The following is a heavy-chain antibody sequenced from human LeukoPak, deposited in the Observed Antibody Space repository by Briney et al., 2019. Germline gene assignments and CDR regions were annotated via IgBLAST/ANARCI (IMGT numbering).Heavy chain of an antibody. V-gene: IGHV4-39*07. CDR3: ARETHRYCSSTSCYTGGPLDY. Sequence: PSETLSLTCTVSGGSISSSSYYWGWIRQPPGKGLEWIGSIYYSGSTYYNPSLKSRVTISVDRSKNQFSLKLSSVTAADTAVYYCARETHRYCSSTSCYTGGPLDYWGQGTLVTVSS. CDR1: GGSISSSSYY. J-gene: IGHJ4*02. CDR2: IYYSGST. D-gene: IGHD2-2*02.